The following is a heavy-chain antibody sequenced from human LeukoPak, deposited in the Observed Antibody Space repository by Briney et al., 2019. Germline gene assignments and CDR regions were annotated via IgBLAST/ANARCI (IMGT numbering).Heavy chain of an antibody. J-gene: IGHJ6*02. CDR1: GITFSSYS. V-gene: IGHV3-21*01. CDR3: AGGYCSGGSCYSEGAPYYYGMDV. Sequence: GGSLRLSCAASGITFSSYSMNWVRQAPGKGLEWVSSISSSSSYRYYADSVKGRFTISRDNAKNSLYLQMNSLRAEDTAVYYCAGGYCSGGSCYSEGAPYYYGMDVWGQGTTVTVSS. D-gene: IGHD2-15*01. CDR2: ISSSSSYR.